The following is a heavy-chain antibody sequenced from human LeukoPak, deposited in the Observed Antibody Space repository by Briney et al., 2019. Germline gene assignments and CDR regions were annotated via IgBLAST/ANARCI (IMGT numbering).Heavy chain of an antibody. CDR3: ATSKSTRDFDY. CDR1: GFTFSDHY. Sequence: GGSLRLSCAASGFTFSDHYMDWVRQAPGKGLEWVGRTRNKANSYSTEYSASVKDRFTISRDDSKNSVHLQMNSVKTEDTAVYYCATSKSTRDFDYWGQGALVTVSS. J-gene: IGHJ4*02. D-gene: IGHD2-15*01. V-gene: IGHV3-72*01. CDR2: TRNKANSYST.